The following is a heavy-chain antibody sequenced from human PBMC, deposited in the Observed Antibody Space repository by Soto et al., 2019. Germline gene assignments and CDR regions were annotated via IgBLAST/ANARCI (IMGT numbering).Heavy chain of an antibody. CDR3: ADGYSTSFDGFNV. V-gene: IGHV5-51*01. CDR2: IFPGDSET. Sequence: GESLKISCQGSWYNFANYWIGWVRQVPGKGLECMGMIFPGDSETKYSLSLQGQVSISADKSISTAYLQWSTLKASDTAMYYCADGYSTSFDGFNVWGQGTPVTVSS. D-gene: IGHD1-26*01. CDR1: WYNFANYW. J-gene: IGHJ6*02.